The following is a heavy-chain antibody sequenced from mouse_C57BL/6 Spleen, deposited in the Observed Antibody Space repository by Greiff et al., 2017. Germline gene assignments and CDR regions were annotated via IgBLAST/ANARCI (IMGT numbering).Heavy chain of an antibody. CDR1: GFTFSDYG. CDR3: AYGNYDWYFDV. V-gene: IGHV5-17*01. Sequence: EVQRVESGGGLVKPGGSLKLSCAASGFTFSDYGMHWVRQAPEKGLEWVAYISSGSSTIYYADTVKGRFTISRDNAKNTLFLQMTSLRSEDTAMYYCAYGNYDWYFDVWGTGTTVTVSS. CDR2: ISSGSSTI. D-gene: IGHD2-1*01. J-gene: IGHJ1*03.